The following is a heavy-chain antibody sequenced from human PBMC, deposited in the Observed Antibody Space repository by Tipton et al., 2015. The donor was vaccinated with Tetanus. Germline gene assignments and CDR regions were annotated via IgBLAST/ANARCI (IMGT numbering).Heavy chain of an antibody. CDR1: GGSISSSDYY. CDR3: ARDHRLSASYAGWFDP. Sequence: TLSLTCTVSGGSISSSDYYWAWLRQPPGSGLEWIGSVFYTGITYYNASLSSRLTISVDTSKNQFSLRLKSVTPADTAMYYCARDHRLSASYAGWFDPWGQGTLVTVSS. D-gene: IGHD2-8*01. V-gene: IGHV4-39*07. J-gene: IGHJ5*02. CDR2: VFYTGIT.